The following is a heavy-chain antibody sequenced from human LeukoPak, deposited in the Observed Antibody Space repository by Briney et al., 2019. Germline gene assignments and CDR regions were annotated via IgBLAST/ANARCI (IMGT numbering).Heavy chain of an antibody. CDR2: SRNKATSYTT. Sequence: GGSLRLSCAASGFTFSDHYMDWVRLAPGKGREWVGRSRNKATSYTTEYAASVKGRFIISREDSKNSLYLQMNSLKTEDTAVYYCARDLVYGGNSDAFDIWGQGTMVTVSS. V-gene: IGHV3-72*01. J-gene: IGHJ3*02. CDR3: ARDLVYGGNSDAFDI. D-gene: IGHD4-23*01. CDR1: GFTFSDHY.